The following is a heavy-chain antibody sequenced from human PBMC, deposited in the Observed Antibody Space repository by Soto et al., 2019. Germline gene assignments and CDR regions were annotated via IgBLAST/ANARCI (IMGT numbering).Heavy chain of an antibody. CDR1: GGSISSGDYY. J-gene: IGHJ3*02. Sequence: PSETLSLTCTVSGGSISSGDYYWSWIRQPPGKGLEWIGYIYYSGSTYYNPSLKSRVTISVDTSKNQFSLKLSSVTAADTAVYYCAREDYGDYVGDAFDIWGQGTMVTVSS. CDR2: IYYSGST. D-gene: IGHD4-17*01. V-gene: IGHV4-30-4*01. CDR3: AREDYGDYVGDAFDI.